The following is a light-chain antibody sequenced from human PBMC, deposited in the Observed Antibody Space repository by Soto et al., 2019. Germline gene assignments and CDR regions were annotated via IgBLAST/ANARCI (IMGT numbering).Light chain of an antibody. CDR2: AAS. J-gene: IGKJ1*01. CDR3: QQCYSSPRT. CDR1: QRISTY. V-gene: IGKV1-39*01. Sequence: DIQMTQSPSTLSAGVGDRVTITCRASQRISTYLNWYQQKPGKAPTLLIYAASSLQSGLPSRFSGGGSGTDFTLTINTLQPEDFATDFCQQCYSSPRTFGHGTKVESK.